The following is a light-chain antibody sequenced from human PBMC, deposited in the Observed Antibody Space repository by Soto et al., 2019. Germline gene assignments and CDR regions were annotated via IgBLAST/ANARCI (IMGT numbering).Light chain of an antibody. CDR3: QQYSTWPGT. CDR2: GAS. V-gene: IGKV3-15*01. Sequence: EIVMTQSPATLSVSPGERATLSCRASQSVSSNLDWYQQRPGQAPRLLFYGASTRATGIPARFSGSGSATEFTLTINSLQSEDFAVYYCQQYSTWPGTFGQGTKVEVK. CDR1: QSVSSN. J-gene: IGKJ1*01.